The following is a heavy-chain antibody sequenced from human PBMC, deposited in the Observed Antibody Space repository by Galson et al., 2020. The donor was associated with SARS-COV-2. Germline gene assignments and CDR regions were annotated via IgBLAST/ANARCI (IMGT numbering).Heavy chain of an antibody. CDR1: GGSFSGYF. Sequence: SETLSLTCAVYGGSFSGYFWSWIRQPPGKGLEWIGEVTHSGSTNYNPSLKSRVTITVDTSKNQFSLKLSSLTAADTAVYYCARGLDGTGRFNGWDYWGQGTLVTVSS. V-gene: IGHV4-34*01. J-gene: IGHJ4*02. D-gene: IGHD2-8*02. CDR2: VTHSGST. CDR3: ARGLDGTGRFNGWDY.